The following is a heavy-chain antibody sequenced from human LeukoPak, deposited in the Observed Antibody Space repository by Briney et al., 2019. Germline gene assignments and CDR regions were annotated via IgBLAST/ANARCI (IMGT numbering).Heavy chain of an antibody. CDR2: IYYDGSNK. V-gene: IGHV3-33*01. Sequence: GGSLRLSCAASGFIFSSYGMLWVRQAPGKGLEWVAVIYYDGSNKYYADSVRGRFTISRENSKNTLFWQMSGLRAEDRAVYYGARYTFYRSGVYGLDVWGQGTTVTVS. J-gene: IGHJ6*02. CDR3: ARYTFYRSGVYGLDV. CDR1: GFIFSSYG. D-gene: IGHD3-22*01.